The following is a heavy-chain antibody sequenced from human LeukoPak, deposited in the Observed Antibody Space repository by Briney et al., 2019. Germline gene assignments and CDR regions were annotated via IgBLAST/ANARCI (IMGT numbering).Heavy chain of an antibody. CDR2: IYPGDSET. D-gene: IGHD6-6*01. V-gene: IGHV5-51*01. CDR1: GYSFTSYW. CDR3: ARRGSRSSGVSYGLDV. Sequence: GESLKISCKGSGYSFTSYWIGWVRQMPGKGLEWMGFIYPGDSETRYSPSFQGQVTIPADKSISTAYVQWTSLKASDTAMYYCARRGSRSSGVSYGLDVWGQGTTVTVSS. J-gene: IGHJ6*02.